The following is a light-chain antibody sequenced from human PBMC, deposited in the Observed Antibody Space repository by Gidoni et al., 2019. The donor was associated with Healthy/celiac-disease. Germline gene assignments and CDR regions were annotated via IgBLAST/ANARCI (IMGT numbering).Light chain of an antibody. J-gene: IGKJ3*01. CDR2: GAS. CDR3: QQYGSSPFT. V-gene: IGKV3-20*01. Sequence: EIVWTQSPGTLSLSPGERATLSCRASQSVSSSYLAWYQQKPGQAPSLLIYGASSRATGIPDRFSGSGSGTDFTLTISRLEPEDFAVYYCQQYGSSPFTFGPGTKVDIK. CDR1: QSVSSSY.